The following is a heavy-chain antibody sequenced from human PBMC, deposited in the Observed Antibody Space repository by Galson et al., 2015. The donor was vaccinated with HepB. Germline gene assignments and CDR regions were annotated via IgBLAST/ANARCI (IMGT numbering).Heavy chain of an antibody. J-gene: IGHJ5*02. D-gene: IGHD4-23*01. CDR3: LPSGYGGNWGDNWFDL. V-gene: IGHV3-73*01. CDR2: IRSKTNNYVT. Sequence: SLRLSCAASGFSISGSAMHWVRQASGKGLEWVGRIRSKTNNYVTAYAESVKGRFTISRDDSKNTASLQMNSLKTEDTAVYYCLPSGYGGNWGDNWFDLWGQGTLVTVSS. CDR1: GFSISGSA.